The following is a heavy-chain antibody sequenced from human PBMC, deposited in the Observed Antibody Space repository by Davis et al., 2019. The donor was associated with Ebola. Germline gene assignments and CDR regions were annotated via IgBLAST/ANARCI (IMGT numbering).Heavy chain of an antibody. CDR2: INHSGST. V-gene: IGHV4-34*01. Sequence: SETLSLTCAVYGGSFSGYYWSWIRQPPGKGLEWIGEINHSGSTNYNPSLKSRVAMSVDTSKNQFSLRLNSVTAADTAVYYCASGRQLVDYWGQGTLVTVSS. CDR1: GGSFSGYY. D-gene: IGHD6-6*01. CDR3: ASGRQLVDY. J-gene: IGHJ4*02.